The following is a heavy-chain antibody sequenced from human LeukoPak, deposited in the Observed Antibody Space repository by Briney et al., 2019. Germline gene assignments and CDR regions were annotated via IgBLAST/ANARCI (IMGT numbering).Heavy chain of an antibody. Sequence: GGSLRLSCAASGFTLSSYSMKWVRQAPGKGLEWVSYISHSSSTIYYADSVKGRFTISRDNAKNSLYLQMNSLTADDTGVYYCGRAYLAGVRDWGQGTLVTVSS. CDR3: GRAYLAGVRD. CDR1: GFTLSSYS. D-gene: IGHD3-10*01. V-gene: IGHV3-48*01. J-gene: IGHJ4*02. CDR2: ISHSSSTI.